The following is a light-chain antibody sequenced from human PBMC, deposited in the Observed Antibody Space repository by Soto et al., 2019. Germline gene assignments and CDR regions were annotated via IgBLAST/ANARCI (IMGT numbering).Light chain of an antibody. V-gene: IGLV2-11*01. CDR2: DVT. CDR1: SSDVGGYNY. CDR3: CSYTGSYTFEL. J-gene: IGLJ3*02. Sequence: QSVLTQPRSVSGSPGQSVTISCTGTSSDVGGYNYVSWYQHHPGKAPKLLIYDVTKRPSGVPDRFSGSKSGNTASLTISGLQDEDEADYYCCSYTGSYTFELFGGGTKLTVL.